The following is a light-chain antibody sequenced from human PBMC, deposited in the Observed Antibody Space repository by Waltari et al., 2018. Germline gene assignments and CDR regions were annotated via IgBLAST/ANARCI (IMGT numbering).Light chain of an antibody. CDR3: CSYAGSSTVYI. CDR1: NTDVGNYEL. Sequence: QSALSQPVSVSASPGQSITISCTGTNTDVGNYELVSWYQQYPGKAPKLLIFEDSRRPSGISARFSGSKSGNTASLTITGLQADDEADYYCCSYAGSSTVYIFGTGTEVTV. CDR2: EDS. J-gene: IGLJ1*01. V-gene: IGLV2-23*02.